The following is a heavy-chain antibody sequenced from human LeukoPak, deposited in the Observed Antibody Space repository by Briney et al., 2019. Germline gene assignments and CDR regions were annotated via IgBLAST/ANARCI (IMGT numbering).Heavy chain of an antibody. V-gene: IGHV3-7*03. J-gene: IGHJ1*01. CDR1: GFTFSSCW. CDR3: ASRIAAAGAEYFQH. D-gene: IGHD6-13*01. CDR2: IKQDGSEK. Sequence: GGSLRLSCAASGFTFSSCWMSWVRQAPGKGLEWVANIKQDGSEKYYVDSVKGRFTISRDNAKNSLYLQMNSLRAGDTAVYYCASRIAAAGAEYFQHWGQGTLVTVSS.